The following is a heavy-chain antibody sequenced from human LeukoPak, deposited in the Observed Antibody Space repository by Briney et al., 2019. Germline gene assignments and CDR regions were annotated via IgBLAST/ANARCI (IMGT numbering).Heavy chain of an antibody. CDR2: IWSDGTNQ. Sequence: GGSLRLSCAAAGFTFSHYGMHWVRQAPGKGLEWVAVIWSDGTNQYYADSVKGRFTISRDDSGNTVYLQMNSLRPEDTGVYYCAKDAQRGFGYSNSLEYWGQGTPVTVST. CDR1: GFTFSHYG. V-gene: IGHV3-33*06. CDR3: AKDAQRGFGYSNSLEY. D-gene: IGHD4-11*01. J-gene: IGHJ4*02.